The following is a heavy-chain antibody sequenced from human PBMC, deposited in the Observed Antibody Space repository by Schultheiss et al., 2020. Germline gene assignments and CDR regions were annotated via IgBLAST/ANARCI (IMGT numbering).Heavy chain of an antibody. V-gene: IGHV3-23*01. Sequence: GGSLRLSCAASGFTFSNAWMSWVRQAPGKGLEWVSAISGSGGSTYYADSVKGRFTISRDNSKNTLYLQMNSLRAEDTAVYYCATSSKVMYYDILTDLNADAFDIWGQGTMVTVSS. D-gene: IGHD3-9*01. CDR2: ISGSGGST. CDR1: GFTFSNAW. J-gene: IGHJ3*02. CDR3: ATSSKVMYYDILTDLNADAFDI.